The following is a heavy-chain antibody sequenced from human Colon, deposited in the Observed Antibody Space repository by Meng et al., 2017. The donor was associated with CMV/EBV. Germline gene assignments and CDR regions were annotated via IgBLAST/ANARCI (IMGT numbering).Heavy chain of an antibody. CDR2: IRYDGSEQ. CDR1: GFTFSTYG. Sequence: GESLKISCAASGFTFSTYGIHWVRQAPGKGLEWLSFIRYDGSEQYYADSVKGRFTVSRDNSQNTLYLQMNGLRVDDSAVYYCAKAHDIVISRGMDFWGQGTTVTVSS. V-gene: IGHV3-30*02. D-gene: IGHD3-9*01. J-gene: IGHJ6*02. CDR3: AKAHDIVISRGMDF.